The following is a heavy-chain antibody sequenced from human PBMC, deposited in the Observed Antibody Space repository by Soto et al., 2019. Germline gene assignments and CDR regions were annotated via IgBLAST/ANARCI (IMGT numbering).Heavy chain of an antibody. CDR2: ISYDGSNK. CDR1: GFTFSSYA. J-gene: IGHJ6*02. CDR3: ARASGSYGYYYYGMDV. V-gene: IGHV3-30-3*01. D-gene: IGHD1-26*01. Sequence: HPGGSLRLSCAASGFTFSSYAMHWVRQAPGKGLEWVAVISYDGSNKYYADSVKGRFTISRDNSKNTLYLQMNSLRAEDTAVYYCARASGSYGYYYYGMDVWGQGTTVTVSS.